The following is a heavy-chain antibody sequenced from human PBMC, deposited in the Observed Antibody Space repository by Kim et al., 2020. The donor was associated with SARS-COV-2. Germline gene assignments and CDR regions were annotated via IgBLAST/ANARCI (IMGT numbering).Heavy chain of an antibody. V-gene: IGHV3-30*04. CDR1: GFTFSSYA. J-gene: IGHJ6*02. CDR3: ARAYSSFSRGDGMDV. CDR2: ISYDGSNK. Sequence: GGSLRLSCAASGFTFSSYAMHWVRQAPGKGLEWVAVISYDGSNKYYADSVKGRFTISRDNSKNTLYLQMNSLRAEDTAVYYCARAYSSFSRGDGMDVWGQGTTVTVSS. D-gene: IGHD6-6*01.